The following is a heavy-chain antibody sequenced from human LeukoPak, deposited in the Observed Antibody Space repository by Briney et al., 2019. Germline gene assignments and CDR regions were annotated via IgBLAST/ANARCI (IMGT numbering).Heavy chain of an antibody. CDR2: IYIDGGT. J-gene: IGHJ4*02. Sequence: GGSLRLSCAASGFTVSSSYMTWVRQAPGKGLEWVSVIYIDGGTYYADSVKGRFAISRDTSKNTLYLQMNSVKPEDTAVYYCGKNLYSSVRKNYVDSWGQGTLVTVSS. CDR1: GFTVSSSY. V-gene: IGHV3-53*01. D-gene: IGHD6-19*01. CDR3: GKNLYSSVRKNYVDS.